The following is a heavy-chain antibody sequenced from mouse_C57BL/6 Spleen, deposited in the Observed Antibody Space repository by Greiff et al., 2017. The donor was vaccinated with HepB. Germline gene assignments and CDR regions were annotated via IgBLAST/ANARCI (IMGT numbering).Heavy chain of an antibody. D-gene: IGHD2-4*01. V-gene: IGHV1-52*01. CDR1: GYTFTSYW. Sequence: QVHVKQSGAELVRPGSSVKLSCKASGYTFTSYWMHWVKQRPIQGLEWIGNIDPSDSETHYNQKFKDKATLTVDKSSSTAYMQLSSLTSEDSAVYYCARDDYDFDYWGQGTTLTVSS. J-gene: IGHJ2*01. CDR3: ARDDYDFDY. CDR2: IDPSDSET.